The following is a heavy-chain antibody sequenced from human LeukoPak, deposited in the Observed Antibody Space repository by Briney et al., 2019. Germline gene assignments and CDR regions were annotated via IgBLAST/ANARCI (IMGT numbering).Heavy chain of an antibody. V-gene: IGHV3-30*02. Sequence: GGSLRLSCAASRLTFKIYAMHWVRQAPGKGLEWVALIRSDESDKYYADSVRGRFTISRDNSKNTLYLQMNSLRAEDAAVYYCARDLGWLVSPLRYWGQGTLVTVSS. CDR3: ARDLGWLVSPLRY. CDR2: IRSDESDK. CDR1: RLTFKIYA. D-gene: IGHD6-19*01. J-gene: IGHJ4*02.